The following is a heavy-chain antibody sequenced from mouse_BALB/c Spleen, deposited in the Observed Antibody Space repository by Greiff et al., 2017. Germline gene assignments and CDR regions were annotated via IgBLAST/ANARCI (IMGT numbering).Heavy chain of an antibody. CDR3: ARSGYDGDY. CDR2: ISSGSSTI. Sequence: EVKLMESGGGLVQPGGSRKLSCAASGFTFSSFGMHWVRQAPEKGLEWVAYISSGSSTIYYADTVKGRFTISRDNPKNTLFLQMTSLRSEDTAMYYCARSGYDGDYWGQGTTLTVSS. D-gene: IGHD2-2*01. CDR1: GFTFSSFG. J-gene: IGHJ2*01. V-gene: IGHV5-17*02.